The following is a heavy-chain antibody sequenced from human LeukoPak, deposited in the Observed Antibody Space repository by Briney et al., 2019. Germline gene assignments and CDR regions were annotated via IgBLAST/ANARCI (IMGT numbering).Heavy chain of an antibody. CDR2: ISSSSTI. J-gene: IGHJ6*02. V-gene: IGHV3-48*01. CDR1: GFTFSSYS. D-gene: IGHD3-16*01. Sequence: GGSLRLSCAASGFTFSSYSMNWVRQAPGKGLEWVSYISSSSTIYYADSVKGRFTISRDNAKNSLYLQMNSLRAEDTAVYYCARASRGHYYYGMDVWGQGTTVTVSS. CDR3: ARASRGHYYYGMDV.